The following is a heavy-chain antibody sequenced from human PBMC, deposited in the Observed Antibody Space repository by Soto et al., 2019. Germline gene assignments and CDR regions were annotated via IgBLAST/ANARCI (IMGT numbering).Heavy chain of an antibody. Sequence: GGSLRLSCAASGFTFSIYAIHWVRQAPGKGLEWVAVISYDGSNKYYADSVKGRFTISRDNSKNTLYLQMNSLRAEDTAVYYCARDWCSGGSCFYYYYGMDVWGQGTTVTVSS. CDR1: GFTFSIYA. CDR3: ARDWCSGGSCFYYYYGMDV. V-gene: IGHV3-30-3*01. D-gene: IGHD2-15*01. J-gene: IGHJ6*02. CDR2: ISYDGSNK.